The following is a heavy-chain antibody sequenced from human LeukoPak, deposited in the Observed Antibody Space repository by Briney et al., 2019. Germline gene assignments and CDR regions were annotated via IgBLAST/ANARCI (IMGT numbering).Heavy chain of an antibody. Sequence: GGSLRLSCAASGFTFSSYAMSWVRQAPGKGLEWVSGFSGSSGSTYYADSVKGRFTISRDNSKNTLYLQMNSLRAEDTAVYYCAKDLRWGYTSSLDYWGQGTLVTVSS. CDR2: FSGSSGST. CDR3: AKDLRWGYTSSLDY. D-gene: IGHD6-13*01. J-gene: IGHJ4*02. V-gene: IGHV3-23*01. CDR1: GFTFSSYA.